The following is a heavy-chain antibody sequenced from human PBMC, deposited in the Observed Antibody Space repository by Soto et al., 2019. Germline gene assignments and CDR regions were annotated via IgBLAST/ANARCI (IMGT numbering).Heavy chain of an antibody. CDR2: IYYSGST. J-gene: IGHJ5*02. CDR3: AREFWKDAGYNWFDP. D-gene: IGHD1-1*01. V-gene: IGHV4-30-4*01. CDR1: GGSISSGDYY. Sequence: QVQLQESGPGLVKPSQTLSLTCTVSGGSISSGDYYWSWIRQPPGKGLEWIGYIYYSGSTYYNPSLTSRVTISVDTSKNQFSLKLSSVTAADTAVYYCAREFWKDAGYNWFDPWGQGTLVTVSS.